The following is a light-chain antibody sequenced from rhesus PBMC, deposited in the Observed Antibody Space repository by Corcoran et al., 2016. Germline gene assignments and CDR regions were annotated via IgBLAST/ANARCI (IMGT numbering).Light chain of an antibody. CDR3: QQSSNLFT. J-gene: IGKJ3*01. CDR1: QSVGSY. Sequence: ETVVTQSPATLALSPGERATLSCRASQSVGSYLAWYQQKPGQAPRLLSYGASSRATGIPDRFSGSGSGTDFTLTLSSLEPEDVGVYYCQQSSNLFTFGPGTKLDIK. CDR2: GAS. V-gene: IGKV3-24*04.